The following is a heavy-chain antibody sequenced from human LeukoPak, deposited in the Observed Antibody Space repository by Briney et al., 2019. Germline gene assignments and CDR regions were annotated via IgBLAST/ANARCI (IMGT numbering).Heavy chain of an antibody. CDR2: ISTYNSNT. CDR1: AYSFTNYG. J-gene: IGHJ5*02. D-gene: IGHD3-10*01. V-gene: IGHV1-18*01. CDR3: ARRGLLRGSWFDP. Sequence: ASVKVSCKTSAYSFTNYGITWVRQAPGQGLEWMGWISTYNSNTNYAQKFQGRVTMTTDTSTSTAYMELRSLRSEDTAVYYCARRGLLRGSWFDPWGQGTLVTVSS.